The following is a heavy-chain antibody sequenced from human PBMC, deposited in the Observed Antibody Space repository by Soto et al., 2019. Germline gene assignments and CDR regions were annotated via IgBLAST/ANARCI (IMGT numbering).Heavy chain of an antibody. CDR3: ASLGIAAAGKRNFDY. D-gene: IGHD6-13*01. V-gene: IGHV4-59*08. CDR2: IYYSGST. CDR1: GGSISSYY. J-gene: IGHJ4*02. Sequence: TSETLSLTCTVSGGSISSYYWSWIRQPPGKGLEWIGYIYYSGSTKYNPSLKSRVTISVDTSKNQFSLKLSSVTAADTAVYYCASLGIAAAGKRNFDYWGQGTLVTVSS.